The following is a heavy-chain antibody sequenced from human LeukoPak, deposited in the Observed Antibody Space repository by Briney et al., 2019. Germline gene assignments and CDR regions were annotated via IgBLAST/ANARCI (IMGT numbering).Heavy chain of an antibody. CDR3: ATDLKKGDSGCFDY. CDR1: GYTFTGYY. Sequence: GASVKVSCKASGYTFTGYYMHWVRQAPGQGLEWMGWINTNTGNPTYAQGFTGRFVFSLDTSVSTAYLHISSLEAEDTAIYYCATDLKKGDSGCFDYWGQGTLATVSS. J-gene: IGHJ4*02. CDR2: INTNTGNP. V-gene: IGHV7-4-1*02. D-gene: IGHD6-19*01.